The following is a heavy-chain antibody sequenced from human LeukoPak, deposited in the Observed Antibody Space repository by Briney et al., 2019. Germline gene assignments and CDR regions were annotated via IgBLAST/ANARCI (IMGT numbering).Heavy chain of an antibody. V-gene: IGHV4-59*08. J-gene: IGHJ6*02. CDR2: IYSSGST. CDR3: ARRLLNYGMDV. Sequence: PSETLSLTCTVSGGSMSSYYWSWIRQPPGKGLEWIGYIYSSGSTNYNPSLESRVTISVDTSKNQFSLKLSSVTAADTAVYFCARRLLNYGMDVWGQGTTVTVSS. CDR1: GGSMSSYY.